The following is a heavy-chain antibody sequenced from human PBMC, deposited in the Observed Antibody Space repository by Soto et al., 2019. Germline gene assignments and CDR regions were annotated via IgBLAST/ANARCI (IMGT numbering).Heavy chain of an antibody. D-gene: IGHD1-20*01. V-gene: IGHV1-46*01. CDR1: GYTFTNYY. CDR2: IYTSGSTR. Sequence: QVQLVQSGPEVKKPGASVKVSCKASGYTFTNYYMHWVRQAPGQGLEWMGIIYTSGSTRSNAQKFQGRVTMTWDTSTSTVYMELNSLRSEDTAVYYCARYKSGPIDYWGQGTLVTVSS. J-gene: IGHJ4*02. CDR3: ARYKSGPIDY.